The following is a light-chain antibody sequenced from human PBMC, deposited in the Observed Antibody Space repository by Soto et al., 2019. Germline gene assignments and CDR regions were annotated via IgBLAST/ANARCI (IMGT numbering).Light chain of an antibody. Sequence: QSVLTQPPSASGTPGQRVTISCSGSSSNIGSNTVNWYQQLPGTAPKLLIYSSNQRPSGVPDRFSGSKSGTSASLAISGLQSEDEADYYCAAWDDSLNAHNYVFGTGTQLTVL. CDR1: SSNIGSNT. J-gene: IGLJ1*01. V-gene: IGLV1-44*01. CDR2: SSN. CDR3: AAWDDSLNAHNYV.